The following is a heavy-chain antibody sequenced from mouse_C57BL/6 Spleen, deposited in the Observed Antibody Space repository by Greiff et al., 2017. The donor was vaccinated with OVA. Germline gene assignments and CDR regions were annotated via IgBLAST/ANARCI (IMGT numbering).Heavy chain of an antibody. CDR3: ARRIYYDYDGEYYFDY. Sequence: VQLQQSGPELVKPGASVKISCKASGYSFTGYYMNWVKQSPEKSLEWIGEINPSTGGTTYNQKFKAKATLTVDKSSSTAYMQLKSLTSEDSAVYYCARRIYYDYDGEYYFDYWGQGTTLTVSS. CDR1: GYSFTGYY. CDR2: INPSTGGT. J-gene: IGHJ2*01. D-gene: IGHD2-4*01. V-gene: IGHV1-42*01.